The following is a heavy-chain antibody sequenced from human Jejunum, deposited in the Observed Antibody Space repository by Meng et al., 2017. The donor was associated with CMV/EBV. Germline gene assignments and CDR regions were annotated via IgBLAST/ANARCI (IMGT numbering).Heavy chain of an antibody. Sequence: CAASGITFPTAWMTWVRQAPGKGLEWVGRIKSKTDGGTTDYAAPVNGRFTISRDDPKNTLYLQMNSLITEDTAVYFCTTPGATTSYWGQGTLVTVSS. CDR3: TTPGATTSY. CDR1: GITFPTAW. CDR2: IKSKTDGGTT. V-gene: IGHV3-15*01. J-gene: IGHJ4*02. D-gene: IGHD1-26*01.